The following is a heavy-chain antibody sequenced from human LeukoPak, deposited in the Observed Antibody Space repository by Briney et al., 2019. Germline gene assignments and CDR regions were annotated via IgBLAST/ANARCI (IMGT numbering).Heavy chain of an antibody. CDR3: ARGSWGYCSSTSCSITDYYYYYMDV. CDR1: GYTFTGYY. D-gene: IGHD2-2*01. Sequence: ASVKVSCKASGYTFTGYYMHWVRQAPGQGLEWMGWINPSSGGTNYAQKFQGRVTMTMDTSISSAYLELSRLRSDDTAVYYCARGSWGYCSSTSCSITDYYYYYMDVWGKGTTVTISS. J-gene: IGHJ6*03. CDR2: INPSSGGT. V-gene: IGHV1-2*02.